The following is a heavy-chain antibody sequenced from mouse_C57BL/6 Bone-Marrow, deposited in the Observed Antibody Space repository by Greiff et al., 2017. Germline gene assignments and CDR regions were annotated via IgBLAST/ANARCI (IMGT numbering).Heavy chain of an antibody. CDR2: IRNKANNHAT. Sequence: EVKLEESGGGLVQPGGSMKLSCAASGFTFSDAWMDWVRQSPEKGLEWVAEIRNKANNHATYYAESVKGRFTFSRDDSKSSVYLQMHSLSAEDTGIYYGTGYGSSPFAYWGQGTLVTVSA. V-gene: IGHV6-6*01. D-gene: IGHD1-1*01. J-gene: IGHJ3*01. CDR1: GFTFSDAW. CDR3: TGYGSSPFAY.